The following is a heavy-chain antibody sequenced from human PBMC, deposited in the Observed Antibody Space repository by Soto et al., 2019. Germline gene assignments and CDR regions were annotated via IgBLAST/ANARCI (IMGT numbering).Heavy chain of an antibody. CDR1: GFTFSNDW. V-gene: IGHV3-15*01. J-gene: IGHJ6*02. D-gene: IGHD6-13*01. CDR2: IKSKTASVTT. Sequence: PGGSLRLTCAASGFTFSNDWMSWVRQAPGKGLEWVGHIKSKTASVTTDYASTVKGRFTISRDDSKKTVYLQMNSLKTEDTAVYYCTTAVTPGTLYYYAMDVWGQGTTVTVSS. CDR3: TTAVTPGTLYYYAMDV.